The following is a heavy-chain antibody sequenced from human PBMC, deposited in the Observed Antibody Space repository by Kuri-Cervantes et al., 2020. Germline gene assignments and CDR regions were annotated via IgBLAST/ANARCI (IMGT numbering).Heavy chain of an antibody. J-gene: IGHJ3*02. CDR1: GLTFSSYG. V-gene: IGHV3-33*08. CDR2: IWYDVSNK. CDR3: ARAFYDILTEDQCGGGAFDI. Sequence: GGFLRPSCAASGLTFSSYGMNWVRQAPGKELEWVAVIWYDVSNKYYADSVKGRFTISRDNSKNTLYLQMNILRAEDTAVYYCARAFYDILTEDQCGGGAFDIWGQGTMVTVSS. D-gene: IGHD3-9*01.